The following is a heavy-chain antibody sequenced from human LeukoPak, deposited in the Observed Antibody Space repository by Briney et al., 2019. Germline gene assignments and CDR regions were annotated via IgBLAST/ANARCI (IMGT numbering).Heavy chain of an antibody. CDR2: IIPIFGTA. CDR1: GGTFSSYA. CDR3: ARDGHEWFDP. Sequence: SVKVSCKASGGTFSSYAISWVRQAPGQGLEWMGRIIPIFGTANYAQKFKGRVTITTDESKSADYMELSSLRSEDTAVYYCARDGHEWFDPWGQGTLVTVSS. J-gene: IGHJ5*02. V-gene: IGHV1-69*05.